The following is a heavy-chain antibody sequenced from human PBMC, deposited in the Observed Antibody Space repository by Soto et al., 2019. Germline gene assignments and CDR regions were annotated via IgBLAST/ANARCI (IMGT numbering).Heavy chain of an antibody. CDR1: GFSLSTSGVG. CDR2: IYWDDDK. Sequence: SGPTLVKPTQTLTLTCTFSGFSLSTSGVGVGWIRQPPGKALEWLALIYWDDDKRYSPSLKSRLTITKDTSKNQVVLTMTNMDPVDTATYYCAHTPGVAAAEPLFAFDIWGQGTMVTVSS. V-gene: IGHV2-5*02. J-gene: IGHJ3*02. CDR3: AHTPGVAAAEPLFAFDI. D-gene: IGHD6-13*01.